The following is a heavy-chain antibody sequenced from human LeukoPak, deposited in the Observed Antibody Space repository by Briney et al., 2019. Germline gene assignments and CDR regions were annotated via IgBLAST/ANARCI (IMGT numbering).Heavy chain of an antibody. CDR3: ARDPGVAATVYYFDY. D-gene: IGHD6-13*01. J-gene: IGHJ4*02. CDR2: ISSSTRYI. Sequence: GGSLRLSCAASGFTFSSYRMNWVRQAPGKGLEWVSFISSSTRYIYYADSVKGRFTISRDNAKNSLYLQMNSLRAEDTAVYYCARDPGVAATVYYFDYWGQGTLVTVSS. CDR1: GFTFSSYR. V-gene: IGHV3-21*01.